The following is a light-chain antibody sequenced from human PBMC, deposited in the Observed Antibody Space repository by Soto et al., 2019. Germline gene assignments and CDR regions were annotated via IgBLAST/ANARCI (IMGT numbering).Light chain of an antibody. CDR3: QQYNSYPGT. V-gene: IGKV1-5*01. CDR2: DAS. J-gene: IGKJ1*01. CDR1: QSISSW. Sequence: DIQMTQSPSTLSASVGDRVTITCRPSQSISSWLAWYQQKPGKAPKLLIYDASSLESGVPSRFSGSGSGTEFTLTISSLQPDDFATYYCQQYNSYPGTFGQGTKVEIK.